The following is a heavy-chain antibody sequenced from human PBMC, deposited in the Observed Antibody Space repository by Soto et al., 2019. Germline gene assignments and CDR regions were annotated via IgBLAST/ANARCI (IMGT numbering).Heavy chain of an antibody. D-gene: IGHD2-15*01. J-gene: IGHJ4*02. CDR3: AKRRGAGGHFDY. V-gene: IGHV3-23*01. CDR2: VSIGGST. Sequence: DVQLLESGGGLVQPEGSLRLSCAASGFTFSSYAMGWVRQGPGKGLEWVAVVSIGGSTHYADSGRGRFTISRDNSKNTLSLQMNSLTAEGTAVYFCAKRRGAGGHFDYWGQGAVVTVSS. CDR1: GFTFSSYA.